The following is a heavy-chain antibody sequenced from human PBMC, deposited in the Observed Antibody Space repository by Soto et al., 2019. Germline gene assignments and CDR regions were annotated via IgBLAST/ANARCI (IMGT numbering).Heavy chain of an antibody. CDR1: GGSFSCYY. CDR3: ARDPALIIAARPYYFDY. V-gene: IGHV4-34*01. D-gene: IGHD6-6*01. Sequence: SETLSLTCAVYGGSFSCYYWSWIRQPPGEGLEWIGEINHSGSTNYNPSLKSRVTISVDTSKNQFSLKLSSVTAADTAVYYCARDPALIIAARPYYFDYWGQGTLVTVSS. CDR2: INHSGST. J-gene: IGHJ4*02.